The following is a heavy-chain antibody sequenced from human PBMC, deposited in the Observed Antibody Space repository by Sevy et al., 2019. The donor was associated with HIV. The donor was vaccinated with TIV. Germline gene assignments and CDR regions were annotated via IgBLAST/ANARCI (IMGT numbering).Heavy chain of an antibody. J-gene: IGHJ6*02. V-gene: IGHV4-39*01. CDR3: ARPSSLYYYYAMDV. CDR2: IYYTGST. CDR1: GGSISSDSYY. Sequence: SETLSLTCIVSGGSISSDSYYWGWIRQPPGKGLVWIGGIYYTGSTYYNPSLKSQVTISSDTSKNQFSLRLSSVTAADKALYFCARPSSLYYYYAMDVWGQGTTVTVSS. D-gene: IGHD3-10*01.